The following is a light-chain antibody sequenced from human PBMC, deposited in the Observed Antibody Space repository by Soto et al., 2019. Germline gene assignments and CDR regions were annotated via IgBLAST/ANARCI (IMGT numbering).Light chain of an antibody. Sequence: DLQMTQSPSSVSASVGDRVTITCRASQGVSTWLAWYQQKPGKAPNLLIYTASSLQSGVPSRFSGSGSGTDFTLTINGLQPEDFATYYCQQAASFPITFGQGTRLEMK. J-gene: IGKJ5*01. V-gene: IGKV1-12*01. CDR2: TAS. CDR1: QGVSTW. CDR3: QQAASFPIT.